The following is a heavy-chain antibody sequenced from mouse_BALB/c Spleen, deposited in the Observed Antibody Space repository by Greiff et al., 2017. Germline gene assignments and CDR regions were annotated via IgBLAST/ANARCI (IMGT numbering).Heavy chain of an antibody. J-gene: IGHJ4*01. D-gene: IGHD2-1*01. Sequence: VQRVESGPGLVAPSQSLSITCTVSGFSLTGYGVNWVRQPPGKGLEWLGMIWGDGSTDYNSALKSRLSISKDNSKSQVFLKMNSLQTDDTARYYCARDGNYEGYYAMDYWGQGTSVTVSS. CDR1: GFSLTGYG. V-gene: IGHV2-6-7*01. CDR2: IWGDGST. CDR3: ARDGNYEGYYAMDY.